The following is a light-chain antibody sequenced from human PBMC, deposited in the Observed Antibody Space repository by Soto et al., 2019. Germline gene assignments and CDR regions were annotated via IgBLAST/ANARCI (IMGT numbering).Light chain of an antibody. CDR3: QYLNSFPLT. Sequence: IQLTQSPSSLSASVGDRVTITCRASQGIRNYLAWYQQKPGKAPNLLINLASTLQGGVPSRFSGSGSGTDFSLTISSLQPEDVATYYCQYLNSFPLTFGGGTKVELK. J-gene: IGKJ4*01. CDR2: LAS. CDR1: QGIRNY. V-gene: IGKV1-9*01.